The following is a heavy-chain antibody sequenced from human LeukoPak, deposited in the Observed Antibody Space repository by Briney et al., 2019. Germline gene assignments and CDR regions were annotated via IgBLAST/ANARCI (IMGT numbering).Heavy chain of an antibody. CDR1: GFTFSSYA. V-gene: IGHV3-64D*06. CDR2: ISSNGGST. Sequence: GGSLRLSCSASGFTFSSYAMHWVRQAPGKGLEYVSAISSNGGSTYYADSVKGRFTISRDNSKNTLYLQMSSLRAEDTAVYYCAKGLRGGPVVGFDYWGQGTLVTVSS. CDR3: AKGLRGGPVVGFDY. J-gene: IGHJ4*02. D-gene: IGHD2-15*01.